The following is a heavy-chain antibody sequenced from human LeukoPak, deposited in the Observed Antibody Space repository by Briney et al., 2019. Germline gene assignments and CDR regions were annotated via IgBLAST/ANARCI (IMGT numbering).Heavy chain of an antibody. CDR1: GYTFTSYT. J-gene: IGHJ3*02. V-gene: IGHV1-3*01. CDR2: INAGNGNT. D-gene: IGHD5-18*01. Sequence: ASVKVSCKASGYTFTSYTMHWVRQAPGQRLEWMGWINAGNGNTKYSQKFQGRVTITWDTSASTAYMELSSLRSEDTAVYYCARAQDTAMIFHDAFDIWGQGTMVTVSS. CDR3: ARAQDTAMIFHDAFDI.